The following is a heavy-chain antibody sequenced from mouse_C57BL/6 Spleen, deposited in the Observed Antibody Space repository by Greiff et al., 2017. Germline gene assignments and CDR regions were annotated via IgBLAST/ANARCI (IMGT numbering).Heavy chain of an antibody. CDR2: IRNKANGYTT. J-gene: IGHJ4*01. CDR3: ARFLPSMDY. V-gene: IGHV7-3*01. Sequence: EVKVVESGGGLVQPGGSLSLSCAASGFTFTDYYMSWVRQPPGKALEWLGFIRNKANGYTTEYSVSVKGRFTISRDNSQSILYLQMNALRAEDNATYYCARFLPSMDYWGQGTSVTVSS. D-gene: IGHD2-10*01. CDR1: GFTFTDYY.